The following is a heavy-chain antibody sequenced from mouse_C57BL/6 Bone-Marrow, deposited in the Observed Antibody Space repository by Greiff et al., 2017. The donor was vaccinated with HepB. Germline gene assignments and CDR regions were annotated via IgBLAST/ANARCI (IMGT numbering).Heavy chain of an antibody. CDR3: ARKAPYDGYSPHYFDY. J-gene: IGHJ2*01. CDR1: GYTFTSYW. Sequence: QVQLQQPGAELVRPGSSVKLSCKASGYTFTSYWMHWVKQRPIQGLEWIGNIDPSDSETHYNQKFKDKATLTVDKSSSTAYMQLSSLTSEDSAVYYCARKAPYDGYSPHYFDYWGQGTTLTVSS. V-gene: IGHV1-52*01. CDR2: IDPSDSET. D-gene: IGHD2-3*01.